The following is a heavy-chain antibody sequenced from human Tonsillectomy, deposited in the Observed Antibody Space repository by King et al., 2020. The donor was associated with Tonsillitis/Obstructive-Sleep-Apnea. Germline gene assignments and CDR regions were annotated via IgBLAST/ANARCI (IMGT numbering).Heavy chain of an antibody. Sequence: VQLVESGGGFIPPGVSLRLSCAASGFTVSRNYMSWVLPAPGKGLEWVSVISSVGSPYYAASVQGRFTLSRDNSKTTLYLQMNSLRAADTAVYYCALSTVTTAWFDYWGKGTLVTVSS. D-gene: IGHD4-17*01. V-gene: IGHV3-53*01. CDR3: ALSTVTTAWFDY. CDR1: GFTVSRNY. J-gene: IGHJ4*02. CDR2: ISSVGSP.